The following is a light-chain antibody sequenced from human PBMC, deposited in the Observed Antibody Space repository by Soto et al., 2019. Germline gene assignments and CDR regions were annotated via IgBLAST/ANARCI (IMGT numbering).Light chain of an antibody. CDR2: DIS. V-gene: IGKV3-11*01. CDR3: QQRIWPRIT. CDR1: QTISRH. J-gene: IGKJ2*01. Sequence: EIVLTQSPATLSLSPGETATLSCRASQTISRHLAWYQRKPGQAPRLLIYDISYRDTGVPARFSGSGSGKDFTLTISSLEPEDSAVYSCQQRIWPRITFGQGTRLEIK.